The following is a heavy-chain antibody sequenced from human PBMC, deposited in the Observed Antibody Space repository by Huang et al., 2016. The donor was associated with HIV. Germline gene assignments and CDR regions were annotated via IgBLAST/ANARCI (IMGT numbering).Heavy chain of an antibody. D-gene: IGHD5-12*01. Sequence: QVQLQESGPGLVKPSQTLSLTCAVSGGSISSGNYYWSWVRQPAGKGLEWIGHIYTSGSTNYTPFLKSRVTISKDTSKTQFSLKLSSVTAVDTAVYYCTRGGYNFEFWGQGTLVTVSS. CDR2: IYTSGST. CDR1: GGSISSGNYY. J-gene: IGHJ4*02. V-gene: IGHV4-61*09. CDR3: TRGGYNFEF.